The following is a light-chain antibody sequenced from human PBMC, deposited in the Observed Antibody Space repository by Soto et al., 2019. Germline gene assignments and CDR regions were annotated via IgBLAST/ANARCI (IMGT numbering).Light chain of an antibody. Sequence: QSVLTQPPSASGTPGQRVTMSCSGSSSNIGSNYVYWYQQLPGTAPKLLVYRNNQRPSGVPDRFSGSKSGTSASLAISGLRSEDEAGYYFAAWDDSLSGHVVFGGGTKLTVL. CDR2: RNN. V-gene: IGLV1-47*01. CDR3: AAWDDSLSGHVV. CDR1: SSNIGSNY. J-gene: IGLJ2*01.